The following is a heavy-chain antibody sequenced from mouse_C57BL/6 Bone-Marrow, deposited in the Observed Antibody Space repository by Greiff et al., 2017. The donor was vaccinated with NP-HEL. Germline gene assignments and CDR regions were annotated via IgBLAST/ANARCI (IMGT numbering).Heavy chain of an antibody. V-gene: IGHV1-59*01. CDR1: GYTFTSYW. CDR3: ARGTTVVARAMDY. Sequence: QVHVKQPGAELVRPGTSVKLSCKASGYTFTSYWMHWVKQRPGQGLEWIGVIDPSDSYTNYNQKFKGKATLTVDTSSSTAYMQLSSLTSEDSAVYYCARGTTVVARAMDYWGQGTSVTVSS. J-gene: IGHJ4*01. D-gene: IGHD1-1*01. CDR2: IDPSDSYT.